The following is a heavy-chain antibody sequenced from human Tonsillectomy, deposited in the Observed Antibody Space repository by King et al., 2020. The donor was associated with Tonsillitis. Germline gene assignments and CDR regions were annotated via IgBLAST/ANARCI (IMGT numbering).Heavy chain of an antibody. J-gene: IGHJ2*01. CDR3: ARAPFVVTEYFDL. CDR2: IWYDGSYE. D-gene: IGHD3-3*01. V-gene: IGHV3-33*01. Sequence: VQLVESGGGVVQPGRSLRLSCAASGFTFSSHGMHWVRQAPGKGLEWVALIWYDGSYEYYADSVKGRFTISRDNSKNTLHLQMNSLRAEDTAVYYCARAPFVVTEYFDLWGRGTLVTVSS. CDR1: GFTFSSHG.